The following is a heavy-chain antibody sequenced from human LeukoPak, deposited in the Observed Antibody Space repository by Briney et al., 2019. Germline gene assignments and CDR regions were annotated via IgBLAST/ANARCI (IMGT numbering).Heavy chain of an antibody. D-gene: IGHD3-3*01. CDR3: ARSECYYYYMDV. CDR1: GFFFTGYC. V-gene: IGHV1-2*02. J-gene: IGHJ6*03. CDR2: INPNSGGT. Sequence: ASVNVSCKASGFFFTGYCMHWVRQAPGQGLEWMGWINPNSGGTNYAQNFQGRVTMTRDTSITTVYMELSSLRSDDTAVYYCARSECYYYYMDVWGKGTTVTVSS.